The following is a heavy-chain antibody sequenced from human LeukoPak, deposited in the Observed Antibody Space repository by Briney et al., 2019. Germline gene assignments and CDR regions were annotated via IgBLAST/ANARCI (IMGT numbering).Heavy chain of an antibody. Sequence: ETLSLTCTVSGGSISSGTYYWGWIRQPPGKGLEWVSIIYGVGVTDYADSVKGRFTVSRDDSKNTLYLQMNSLRVEDTAVYYCTRGPTGYPNWLDPWGQGTLVTVSS. D-gene: IGHD1-1*01. V-gene: IGHV3-66*01. J-gene: IGHJ5*02. CDR3: TRGPTGYPNWLDP. CDR1: GGSISSGTYY. CDR2: IYGVGVT.